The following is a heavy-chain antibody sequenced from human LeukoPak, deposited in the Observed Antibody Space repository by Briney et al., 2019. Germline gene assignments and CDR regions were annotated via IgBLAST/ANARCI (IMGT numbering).Heavy chain of an antibody. V-gene: IGHV1-69*04. CDR1: GGTFSSYA. CDR3: ARLTTVVTKGLYYYYYGMDV. CDR2: IIPILGIA. J-gene: IGHJ6*02. Sequence: GASVKVSCTASGGTFSSYAISWVRQAPGQGLEWMGRIIPILGIANYAQKFQGRVTITADKSTSTAYMELSSLRSEDTAVYYCARLTTVVTKGLYYYYYGMDVWGQGTTVTVSS. D-gene: IGHD4-23*01.